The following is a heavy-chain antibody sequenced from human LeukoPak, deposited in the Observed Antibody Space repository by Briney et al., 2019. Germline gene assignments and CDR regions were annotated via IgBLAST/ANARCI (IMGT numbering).Heavy chain of an antibody. Sequence: SETLSLTCTVSGGSISSYYWSWIRQPPGKGLEWIGYIYYSGSTNYNPSLKSRVTISVDTSKNQFSLKLSSVTAADTAVYYCARGVPPTHDYWGQGTLVTVSS. CDR3: ARGVPPTHDY. D-gene: IGHD4/OR15-4a*01. CDR1: GGSISSYY. CDR2: IYYSGST. V-gene: IGHV4-59*01. J-gene: IGHJ4*02.